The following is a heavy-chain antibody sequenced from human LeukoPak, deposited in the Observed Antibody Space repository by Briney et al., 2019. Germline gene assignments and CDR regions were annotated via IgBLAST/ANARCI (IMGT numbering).Heavy chain of an antibody. D-gene: IGHD3-22*01. J-gene: IGHJ4*02. CDR2: IYYSGST. CDR3: ARHFGGDSSGYDDY. V-gene: IGHV4-39*01. CDR1: GDSISSSSYY. Sequence: PSGTLSLTCTVSGDSISSSSYYWGWLRQPPGKGLEWIGSIYYSGSTYYHPSLKSRVTISVDTSKNQFSLKLSSVTAADTAVYYCARHFGGDSSGYDDYWGQGTLVTVSS.